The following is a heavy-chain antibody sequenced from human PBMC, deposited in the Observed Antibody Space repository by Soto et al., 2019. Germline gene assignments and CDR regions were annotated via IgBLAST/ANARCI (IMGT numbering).Heavy chain of an antibody. CDR1: GGSIDSNNYY. Sequence: SETLSLTCTVSGGSIDSNNYYWAWVRQPPGRGLEWIASISHSGTTYYNPSLQSRVTKSVDTSRNQFSLKLTSVTAADTAVYYCARLRNLGYSSGWLPPLDYWGQGTLVTVSS. J-gene: IGHJ4*02. CDR3: ARLRNLGYSSGWLPPLDY. V-gene: IGHV4-39*01. CDR2: ISHSGTT. D-gene: IGHD6-19*01.